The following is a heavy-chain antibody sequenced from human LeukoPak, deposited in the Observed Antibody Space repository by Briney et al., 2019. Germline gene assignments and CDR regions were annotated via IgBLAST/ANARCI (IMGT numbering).Heavy chain of an antibody. D-gene: IGHD5-24*01. V-gene: IGHV4-59*01. CDR3: ARADGYYYGMDV. CDR2: IYYSGST. J-gene: IGHJ6*02. CDR1: GGSISSYY. Sequence: SETLSLTCTVSGGSISSYYWSWIRQPPGKGLEWIGYIYYSGSTNHNPSLKSRVTISVDTSKNQFSLKLSSVTAADTAVYYCARADGYYYGMDVWGQGTTVTVSS.